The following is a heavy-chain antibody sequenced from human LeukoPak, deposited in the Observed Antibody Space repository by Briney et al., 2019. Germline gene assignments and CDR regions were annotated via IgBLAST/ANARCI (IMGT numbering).Heavy chain of an antibody. CDR2: IYYSGST. Sequence: SETLSLTCTVSGGSISSYYWSWIRQPPGKGLEWIGYIYYSGSTNYNPSLKSRVTISVDTSKNQFSLKLSSATAADTAVYYCARVSPSYYFDYWGQGTLVTVSS. CDR1: GGSISSYY. D-gene: IGHD6-6*01. J-gene: IGHJ4*02. CDR3: ARVSPSYYFDY. V-gene: IGHV4-59*01.